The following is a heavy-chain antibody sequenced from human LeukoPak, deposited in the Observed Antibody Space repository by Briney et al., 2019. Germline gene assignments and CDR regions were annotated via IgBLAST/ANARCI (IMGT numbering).Heavy chain of an antibody. CDR2: INHSGST. CDR3: ARTEVYCGGDCYSAIDY. D-gene: IGHD2-21*02. V-gene: IGHV4-34*01. CDR1: GVSFSGYY. J-gene: IGHJ4*02. Sequence: AETLPLTCAVYGVSFSGYYWSWIRHPPGKGLEWIGEINHSGSTHYNPSLKRRLTLSVDTSKNQFSLKLSSVTAADMAVYYCARTEVYCGGDCYSAIDYWGQGTLVTVCS.